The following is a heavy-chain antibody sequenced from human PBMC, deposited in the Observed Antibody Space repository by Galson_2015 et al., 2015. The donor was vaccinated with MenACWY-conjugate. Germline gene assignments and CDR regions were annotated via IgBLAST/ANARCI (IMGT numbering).Heavy chain of an antibody. CDR3: ASQGYYDILTGYYGSFNWFDP. D-gene: IGHD3-9*01. V-gene: IGHV5-10-1*01. Sequence: QSGAEVKKPGESLRISCKGSGYSFTSYWISWVRQMPGKGLEWMGRIDPSDSYTNYSPSFQGHVTISADKSISTAYLQWSSLKASDTAMYYCASQGYYDILTGYYGSFNWFDPWGQGTLVTVSS. CDR2: IDPSDSYT. CDR1: GYSFTSYW. J-gene: IGHJ5*02.